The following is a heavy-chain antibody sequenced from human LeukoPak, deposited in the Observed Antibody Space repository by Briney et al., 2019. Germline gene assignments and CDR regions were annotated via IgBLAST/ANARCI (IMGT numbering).Heavy chain of an antibody. V-gene: IGHV3-53*01. CDR3: ARVVRFLEWLPRFGSYFDY. CDR1: GFTFSSYA. CDR2: IYSGSSA. D-gene: IGHD3-3*01. Sequence: TGGSLRLSCAASGFTFSSYAMSWVRQAPGKGLEWVSVIYSGSSAYYADSVKGRFTISRDNSKNTLYLQMNSLRAEDTGVYYCARVVRFLEWLPRFGSYFDYWGQGTLVTVSS. J-gene: IGHJ4*02.